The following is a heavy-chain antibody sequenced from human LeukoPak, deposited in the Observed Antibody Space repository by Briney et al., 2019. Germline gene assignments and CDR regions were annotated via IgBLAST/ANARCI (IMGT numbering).Heavy chain of an antibody. D-gene: IGHD3-10*01. CDR3: ARGLGSGRHAFDI. V-gene: IGHV3-48*01. CDR1: GFTFSSYC. CDR2: ISSSSSTI. Sequence: PGGSLRLSCAASGFTFSSYCMNWVRQAPGKGLEWVSYISSSSSTIYYADSVKGRFTISRDNAKNSLYLQMNSLRAEDTAVYYCARGLGSGRHAFDIWGQGTMVTVSS. J-gene: IGHJ3*02.